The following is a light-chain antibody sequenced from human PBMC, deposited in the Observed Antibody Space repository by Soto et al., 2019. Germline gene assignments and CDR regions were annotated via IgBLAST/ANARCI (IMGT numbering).Light chain of an antibody. J-gene: IGKJ5*01. Sequence: DIQMTQSPSSLSASVGGRVTIICRASQSVSTRLAWYQHKPGRAPKLLIYDASTLESGVPSRFSGSGSDTEFTLTISRLQPDDFATYFCHSRAFGQGTRLDIK. CDR2: DAS. CDR3: HSRA. CDR1: QSVSTR. V-gene: IGKV1-5*02.